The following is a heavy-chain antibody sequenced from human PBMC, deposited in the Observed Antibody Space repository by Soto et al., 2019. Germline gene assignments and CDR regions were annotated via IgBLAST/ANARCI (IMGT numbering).Heavy chain of an antibody. CDR1: GSTFTGYY. CDR3: AKDADYWTGNYRGWFDP. D-gene: IGHD3-3*01. Sequence: ASVKVSCKASGSTFTGYYMHWVRQAPGQGLEWMGWINPNSGGTNYAQKFQGRVTMTRDTSISTAYMELSRLRSDDTAVYYCAKDADYWTGNYRGWFDPWGQGTLVTVS. CDR2: INPNSGGT. V-gene: IGHV1-2*02. J-gene: IGHJ5*02.